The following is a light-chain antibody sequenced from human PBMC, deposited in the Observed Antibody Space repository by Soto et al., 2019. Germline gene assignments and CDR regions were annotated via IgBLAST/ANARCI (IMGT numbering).Light chain of an antibody. CDR2: GAS. J-gene: IGKJ1*01. Sequence: EIVMTQSPAPLSVSPGGRATLSCRASQSISDTLAWYQQKPGQAPRLLIYGASTRAPGFPARFSGSGSGTDFTLTISSLQSEDFAVYYCQQYNNWPWTFGQGTKGDIK. CDR3: QQYNNWPWT. V-gene: IGKV3-15*01. CDR1: QSISDT.